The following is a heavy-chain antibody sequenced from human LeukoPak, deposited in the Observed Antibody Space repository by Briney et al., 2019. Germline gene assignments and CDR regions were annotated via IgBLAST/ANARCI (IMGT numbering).Heavy chain of an antibody. J-gene: IGHJ4*02. CDR2: IWYDGSNK. CDR1: GFTFSSYG. V-gene: IGHV3-33*01. Sequence: GGSLRLSCAASGFTFSSYGMHWVRRAPGKGLEWVAVIWYDGSNKYYADSVKGRFTISRDNSKNTLYLQMNSLRAEDTAVYYRARELVATTHFDYWGQGTLVTVSS. CDR3: ARELVATTHFDY. D-gene: IGHD5-12*01.